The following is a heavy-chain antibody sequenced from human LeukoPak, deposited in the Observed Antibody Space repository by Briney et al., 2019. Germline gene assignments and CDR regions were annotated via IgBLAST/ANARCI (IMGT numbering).Heavy chain of an antibody. CDR3: ARDKVVRLQEYYYYGMDV. Sequence: GGSLRLSCSASGFTFSSYAMHWDRQAPGKGLEYVSAISSNGGSTYYADSVKGRFTISRDNSKNTLYLQMSSLRAEDTAVYYCARDKVVRLQEYYYYGMDVWGQGTTVTVSS. J-gene: IGHJ6*01. D-gene: IGHD3-16*01. V-gene: IGHV3-64D*06. CDR1: GFTFSSYA. CDR2: ISSNGGST.